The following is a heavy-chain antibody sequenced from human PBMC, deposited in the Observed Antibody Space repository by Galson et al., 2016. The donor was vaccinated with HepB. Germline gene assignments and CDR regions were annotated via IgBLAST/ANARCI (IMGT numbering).Heavy chain of an antibody. D-gene: IGHD3-16*01. CDR3: TRRKGKMYYFDY. CDR1: GFTFSDSA. CDR2: IRSKANNYAT. V-gene: IGHV3-73*01. Sequence: SLRLSCAASGFTFSDSAMHWVRQASGKGLEWVGRIRSKANNYATAYAASVKGRFTISRDDPKNTAYLQMNSLKTEDTAVYYCTRRKGKMYYFDYWGQGTLVTVSS. J-gene: IGHJ4*02.